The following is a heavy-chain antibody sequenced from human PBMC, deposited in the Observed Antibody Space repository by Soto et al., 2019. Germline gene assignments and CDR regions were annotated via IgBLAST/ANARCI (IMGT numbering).Heavy chain of an antibody. CDR1: GDPISSADYY. J-gene: IGHJ6*02. CDR2: IFYSGTT. CDR3: ARDLWVEPELYYYGMDV. V-gene: IGHV4-30-4*02. Sequence: PSETLSLTCTVSGDPISSADYYWSWIRQTPGKGLEWIGHIFYSGTTYYNPSLKSRLTISVDTSKNHFSLRLTSVTAADTAVYYCARDLWVEPELYYYGMDVWGQGTTVTVSS. D-gene: IGHD1-1*01.